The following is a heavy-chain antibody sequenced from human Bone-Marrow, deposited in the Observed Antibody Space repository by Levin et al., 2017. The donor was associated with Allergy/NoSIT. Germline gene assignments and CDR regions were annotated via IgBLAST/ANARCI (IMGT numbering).Heavy chain of an antibody. CDR2: VSAYSGNT. CDR3: ARGHFPYFYYGMDV. V-gene: IGHV1-18*01. Sequence: ASVKVSCKASGYTFTTYGLTWVRQAPGQGLEWMGWVSAYSGNTNYALNLQDRVTMTTDTATNTAYMELTSLRSDDTAIYYCARGHFPYFYYGMDVWGQGTTVVVSS. J-gene: IGHJ6*02. D-gene: IGHD2-21*01. CDR1: GYTFTTYG.